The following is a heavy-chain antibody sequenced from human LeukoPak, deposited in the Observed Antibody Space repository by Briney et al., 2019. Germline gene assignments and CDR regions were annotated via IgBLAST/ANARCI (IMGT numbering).Heavy chain of an antibody. J-gene: IGHJ4*02. V-gene: IGHV3-23*01. D-gene: IGHD4-23*01. CDR1: EFIFSSYG. CDR3: AKEVTPGALLYGPFDY. Sequence: GGSLRLSCAASEFIFSSYGMSWVRQAPGKGLEWVSAISASGGGTYYADSVKGRFAISRDNSRNTLYLQMNSLRAEDTAIYYCAKEVTPGALLYGPFDYWGQGTLVTVSS. CDR2: ISASGGGT.